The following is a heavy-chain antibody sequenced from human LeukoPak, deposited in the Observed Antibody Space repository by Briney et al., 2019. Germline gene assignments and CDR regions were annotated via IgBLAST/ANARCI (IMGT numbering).Heavy chain of an antibody. D-gene: IGHD1-26*01. V-gene: IGHV4-59*01. Sequence: PSETLSLTCTVSGGSISGYYWSWIRQPPGKGLEWMGYIYCSGNTNYNPSLKSRVTISMDTSKTQSSLNLRSVTAADTAVYYCARGLTQYSGSYFGTYYYYYMDVWGKGTTVTVSS. CDR2: IYCSGNT. CDR1: GGSISGYY. CDR3: ARGLTQYSGSYFGTYYYYYMDV. J-gene: IGHJ6*03.